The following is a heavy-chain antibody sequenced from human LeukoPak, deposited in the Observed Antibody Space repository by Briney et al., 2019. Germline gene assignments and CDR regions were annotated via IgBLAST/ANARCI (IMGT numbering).Heavy chain of an antibody. CDR3: ARRSTSYNYAMDV. Sequence: GASVKVSCKTSGYTFTGYYMHWVRQAPGQGLEWMGRINPNSGGTNYAQKFQGRVTMTRDTSISTAYMELSRLRSDDTAVYYCARRSTSYNYAMDVWGQGTTVTVSS. CDR1: GYTFTGYY. J-gene: IGHJ6*02. CDR2: INPNSGGT. V-gene: IGHV1-2*06.